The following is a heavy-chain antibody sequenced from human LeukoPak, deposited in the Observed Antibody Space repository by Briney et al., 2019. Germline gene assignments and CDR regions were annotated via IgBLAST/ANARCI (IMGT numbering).Heavy chain of an antibody. Sequence: GGSLRLSCAASGFTFSSYDMHWVRQATGKGLEWVSAIGTAGDTYYPGSVKGRFTISRENAKNSLYLQMNSLRAEDTAVYYCASGWHYDSSGYYYDYWGQGTLVTVSS. CDR2: IGTAGDT. V-gene: IGHV3-13*01. J-gene: IGHJ4*02. CDR3: ASGWHYDSSGYYYDY. CDR1: GFTFSSYD. D-gene: IGHD3-22*01.